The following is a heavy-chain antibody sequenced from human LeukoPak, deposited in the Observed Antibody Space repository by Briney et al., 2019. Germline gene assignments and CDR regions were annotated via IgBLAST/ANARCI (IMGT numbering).Heavy chain of an antibody. D-gene: IGHD6-19*01. Sequence: KFQGRVTITRDTSASTAYMELSSLRSEETAVYYCAREWYSSGWYYLDYWGQGTLVTVSS. J-gene: IGHJ4*02. V-gene: IGHV1-3*01. CDR3: AREWYSSGWYYLDY.